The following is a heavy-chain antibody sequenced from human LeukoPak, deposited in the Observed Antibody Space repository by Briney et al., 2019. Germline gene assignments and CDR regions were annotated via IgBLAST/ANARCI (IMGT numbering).Heavy chain of an antibody. CDR2: IYLSGSS. CDR1: GGSISSAGYS. V-gene: IGHV4-30-2*01. J-gene: IGHJ4*02. Sequence: PSQTLSLTCTASGGSISSAGYSWSWVRQPPGKGLEWIGNIYLSGSSYYTPSLRSRVTISLDRSKNQFSLNMSSVNAADTAVYYCARTGITGSEIYYFDYWGQGTLVTVSS. CDR3: ARTGITGSEIYYFDY. D-gene: IGHD1-20*01.